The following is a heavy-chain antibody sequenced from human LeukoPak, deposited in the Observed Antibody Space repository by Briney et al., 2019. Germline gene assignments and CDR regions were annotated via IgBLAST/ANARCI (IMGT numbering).Heavy chain of an antibody. CDR1: GASIRNYY. CDR2: IYYSGST. J-gene: IGHJ5*02. V-gene: IGHV4-59*08. CDR3: ARRYSSSWYVGFFDP. D-gene: IGHD6-13*01. Sequence: SETLSLTCTVSGASIRNYYWSWIRQSPGKGLEWIGYIYYSGSTNYNPSLESRVAMSVDTTKNQFSLRLSSVTAADTAIYYCARRYSSSWYVGFFDPWGQGTLVTVSS.